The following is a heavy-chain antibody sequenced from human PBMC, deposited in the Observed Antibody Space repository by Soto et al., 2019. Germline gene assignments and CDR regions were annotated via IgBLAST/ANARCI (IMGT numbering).Heavy chain of an antibody. V-gene: IGHV3-30*18. CDR1: GFTFSSYG. CDR2: ISYDGSNK. D-gene: IGHD3-10*01. Sequence: GGSLRLSCAASGFTFSSYGMHWVRQAPGKGLEWVAVISYDGSNKYYADSVKGRFTISRDNSKNTLHLQMNSLRAENTAVHYCAKNPYYYGSGSYKRGMDVWGQGTTVTVSS. CDR3: AKNPYYYGSGSYKRGMDV. J-gene: IGHJ6*02.